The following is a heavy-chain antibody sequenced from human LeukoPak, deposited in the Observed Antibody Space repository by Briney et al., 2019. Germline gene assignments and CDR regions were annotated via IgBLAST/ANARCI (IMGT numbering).Heavy chain of an antibody. CDR2: FDPEDGET. J-gene: IGHJ6*02. CDR1: GYTLTELS. D-gene: IGHD3-3*01. CDR3: ARASISQSYYYYGMDV. Sequence: GASVKVSCKVSGYTLTELSMHWVRQAPGKGLEWMGGFDPEDGETIYAQKFQGRVTMTEDTSTDTAYMELSSLRSEDTAVYYCARASISQSYYYYGMDVWGQGTTVTVSS. V-gene: IGHV1-24*01.